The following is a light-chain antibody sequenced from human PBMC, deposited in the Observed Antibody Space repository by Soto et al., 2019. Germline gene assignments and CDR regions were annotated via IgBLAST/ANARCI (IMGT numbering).Light chain of an antibody. CDR2: EAS. J-gene: IGKJ1*01. CDR1: QDVRDD. CDR3: LQYSSYPWT. V-gene: IGKV1-17*01. Sequence: DIQMTQSPSSLSASVGDRVTITCRASQDVRDDLGWYQQTPGKAPERLIYEASTLHRGVPSRFSGCGSGTEFTLTISSLQPEDFATYYCLQYSSYPWTFGQGTNVEIK.